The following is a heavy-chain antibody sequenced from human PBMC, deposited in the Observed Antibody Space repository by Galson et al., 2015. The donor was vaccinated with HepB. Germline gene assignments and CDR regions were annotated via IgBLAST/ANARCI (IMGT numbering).Heavy chain of an antibody. D-gene: IGHD1-7*01. J-gene: IGHJ4*02. Sequence: SLRLSCAASGFTFSSYEMNWVRQAPGKGLEWVSYISSSGSTMYYADSVKGRFTISRDNAKNSLYLQMNSLRAEDTAVYYCAREGITGTTGFDYWGQGTLVTVSS. CDR2: ISSSGSTM. CDR1: GFTFSSYE. V-gene: IGHV3-48*03. CDR3: AREGITGTTGFDY.